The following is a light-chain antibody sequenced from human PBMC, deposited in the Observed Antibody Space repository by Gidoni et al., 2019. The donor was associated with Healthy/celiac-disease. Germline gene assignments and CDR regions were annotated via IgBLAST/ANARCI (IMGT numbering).Light chain of an antibody. Sequence: AIRITQSPSSLSASTGDRVTITCRASQCVSSYFAWYQQKPGQAPKLLIYAASTLQSGVPSRFSGSGSGTDFTLSISCLQSEDFATYYCQQYYSYPLTFGGGTKVEIK. CDR3: QQYYSYPLT. V-gene: IGKV1-8*01. J-gene: IGKJ4*02. CDR1: QCVSSY. CDR2: AAS.